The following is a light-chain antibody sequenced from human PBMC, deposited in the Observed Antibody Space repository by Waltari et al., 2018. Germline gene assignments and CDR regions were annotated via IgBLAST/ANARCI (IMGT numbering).Light chain of an antibody. CDR1: SGHSSNV. J-gene: IGLJ3*02. Sequence: QLVLTQSPSASASLGASIKLTCTLSSGHSSNVIAWLQQQPEKGPRFLMKVNSDGSHRKGDEIPDRFSGSSSGSERYLSISSLQSEDEADYFWQTGGHGTWVFGGGTKLTVL. CDR2: VNSDGSH. V-gene: IGLV4-69*01. CDR3: QTGGHGTWV.